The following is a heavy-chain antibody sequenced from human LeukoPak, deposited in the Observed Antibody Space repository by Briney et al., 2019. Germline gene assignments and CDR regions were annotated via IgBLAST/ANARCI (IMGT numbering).Heavy chain of an antibody. Sequence: SVKVPCKASGGTFTSYTISWVRQAPGQGLEWMGGIIPILGIANYAQKFQGRVTITTDKSTSTAYMELSSLRSEDTAVYYCAREGYCSSTSCYTYYYGMDVWGQGTTVTVSS. CDR3: AREGYCSSTSCYTYYYGMDV. CDR2: IIPILGIA. V-gene: IGHV1-69*10. CDR1: GGTFTSYT. J-gene: IGHJ6*02. D-gene: IGHD2-2*02.